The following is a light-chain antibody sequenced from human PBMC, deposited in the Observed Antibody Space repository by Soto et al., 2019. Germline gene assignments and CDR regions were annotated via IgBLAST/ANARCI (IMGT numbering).Light chain of an antibody. J-gene: IGKJ1*01. CDR1: QSVSSSY. V-gene: IGKV3-20*01. Sequence: EIVLTQSPGTLSLSPGERATLSCRASQSVSSSYLAWYQQKPGQAPRLLIYGASGRATGIPDRFSGSGSGTDFTLTISRLEPEDFAVYYCQQYANSPGTFGQGTKVEIK. CDR2: GAS. CDR3: QQYANSPGT.